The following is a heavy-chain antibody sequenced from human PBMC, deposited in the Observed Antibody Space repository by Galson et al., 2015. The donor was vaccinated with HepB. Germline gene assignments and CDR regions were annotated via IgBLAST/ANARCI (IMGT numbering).Heavy chain of an antibody. CDR1: GYTFTTYG. V-gene: IGHV1-18*01. J-gene: IGHJ5*02. CDR3: ARDQITTVTTLWFDP. D-gene: IGHD4-17*01. Sequence: SVKVSCKASGYTFTTYGIRWVRQAPGQGLEWMGWISAYNGNTNYAQKLQGRVTMTTDTSTSTAYMELKSLRSDDTAVYYCARDQITTVTTLWFDPWGQGTLVTVSS. CDR2: ISAYNGNT.